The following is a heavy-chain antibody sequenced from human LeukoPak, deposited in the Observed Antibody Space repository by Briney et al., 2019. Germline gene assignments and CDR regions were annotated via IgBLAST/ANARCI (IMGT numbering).Heavy chain of an antibody. V-gene: IGHV1-2*02. Sequence: ASVKVSCKAFGYTFTSHYMHWVRQAPGQGLEWMGWINPNSGGTNYAQKFQGRVTMTTDTSISTVYMEVNRLVSGDTAVYFCARGGQGAGAPRAYDIWGQGTMVTVSS. CDR3: ARGGQGAGAPRAYDI. D-gene: IGHD6-13*01. CDR2: INPNSGGT. CDR1: GYTFTSHY. J-gene: IGHJ3*02.